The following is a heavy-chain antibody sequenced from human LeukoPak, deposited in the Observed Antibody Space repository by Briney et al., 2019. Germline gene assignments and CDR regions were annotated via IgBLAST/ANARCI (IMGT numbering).Heavy chain of an antibody. CDR3: ARDQWFGELRTFDY. CDR2: VYISGST. V-gene: IGHV4-61*02. Sequence: SETLSLTCTVSDASIHSGSYYWTWIRQPAGKGLQWIGRVYISGSTHYNPSLKSRVTISVDTSKNQFSLNLNSVTAADTAVYYCARDQWFGELRTFDYWGQGTLVTVSS. D-gene: IGHD3-10*01. CDR1: DASIHSGSYY. J-gene: IGHJ4*02.